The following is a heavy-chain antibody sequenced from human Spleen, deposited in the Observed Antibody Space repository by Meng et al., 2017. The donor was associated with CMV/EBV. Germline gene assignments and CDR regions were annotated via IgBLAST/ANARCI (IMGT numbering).Heavy chain of an antibody. J-gene: IGHJ4*02. CDR1: GGSFSGYY. Sequence: QVQLRRWGAGLLKPSETLSLTCAVYGGSFSGYYWSWIRQPPGKGLEWIGEINHSGSTNYNPSLKSRVTISVDTSKNQFSLKLSSVTAADTAVYYCASRVVPAARPFDYWGQGTLVTVSS. V-gene: IGHV4-34*01. CDR2: INHSGST. D-gene: IGHD2-2*01. CDR3: ASRVVPAARPFDY.